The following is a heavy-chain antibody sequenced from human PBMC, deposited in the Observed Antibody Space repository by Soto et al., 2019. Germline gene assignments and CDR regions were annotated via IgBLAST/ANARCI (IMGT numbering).Heavy chain of an antibody. D-gene: IGHD6-19*01. CDR2: VVHWGTT. V-gene: IGHV4-4*02. Sequence: QVQLQQSGPGLVKPSETLSLTCAVSGASINDNNWWSWVRQTPGKGLEWIGEVVHWGTTNYNPSLRSRVTISMDKPNNQISLTLSSMTAADSALYYCARHIGVTGTRGFAYWGQGTLVTVSS. CDR1: GASINDNNW. J-gene: IGHJ4*02. CDR3: ARHIGVTGTRGFAY.